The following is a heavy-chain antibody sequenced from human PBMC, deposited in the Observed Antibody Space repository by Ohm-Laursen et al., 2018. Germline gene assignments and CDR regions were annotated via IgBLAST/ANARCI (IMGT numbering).Heavy chain of an antibody. Sequence: SLRLSCSATGFTFSSYAMSWVRQAPGKGLEWVSAISGSGGSTYYADSVKGRFTISRDSSKNTLYLQMNNLRAGDTAVYYCARVGPIQEFDFWGYGTLVTVSS. CDR1: GFTFSSYA. J-gene: IGHJ4*01. D-gene: IGHD5-18*01. V-gene: IGHV3-23*01. CDR3: ARVGPIQEFDF. CDR2: ISGSGGST.